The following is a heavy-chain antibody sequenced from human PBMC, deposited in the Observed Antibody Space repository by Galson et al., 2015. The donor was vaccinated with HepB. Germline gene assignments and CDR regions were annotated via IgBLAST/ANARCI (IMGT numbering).Heavy chain of an antibody. CDR2: IYYSGST. CDR3: ARVVSSSSWNNDDEYFQH. CDR1: GGSISSYY. Sequence: QVQLQESGPGLVKPSETLSLTCTVSGGSISSYYWSWIRQPPGKGLEWIGYIYYSGSTNYNPSLKSRVTISVDTSKNQFSLKLSSVTAADTAVYYCARVVSSSSWNNDDEYFQHWGQGTLVTVSS. J-gene: IGHJ1*01. D-gene: IGHD6-13*01. V-gene: IGHV4-59*01.